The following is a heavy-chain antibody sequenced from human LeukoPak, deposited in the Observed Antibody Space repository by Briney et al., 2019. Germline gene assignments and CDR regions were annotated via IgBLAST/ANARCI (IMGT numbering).Heavy chain of an antibody. CDR2: IYYSGST. Sequence: PSETLSLTCTVSGGSISSYYWNWIRQPPGKGLEWIGHIYYSGSTNYSPSLKSRVTMSVDTSKNQFSLKLTSVTAADTAVYYCARETAELGRSFDYWGQGAQVTVSS. CDR3: ARETAELGRSFDY. V-gene: IGHV4-59*12. CDR1: GGSISSYY. D-gene: IGHD6-6*01. J-gene: IGHJ4*02.